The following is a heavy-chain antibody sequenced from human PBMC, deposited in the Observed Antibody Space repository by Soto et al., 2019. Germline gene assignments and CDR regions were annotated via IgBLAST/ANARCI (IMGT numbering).Heavy chain of an antibody. J-gene: IGHJ4*02. V-gene: IGHV4-39*01. Sequence: QLQLQESGPGLVKPSETLSLTCTVSGGSISSSSYYWGWIRQPPGKGLEWIGSIYYSGSTYYNPSLKSRVTIPVDTSKNQFSLKLSSVTAADTAVYYCARHRFGATPYVDYWGQGTLVTVSS. CDR2: IYYSGST. CDR3: ARHRFGATPYVDY. CDR1: GGSISSSSYY. D-gene: IGHD1-26*01.